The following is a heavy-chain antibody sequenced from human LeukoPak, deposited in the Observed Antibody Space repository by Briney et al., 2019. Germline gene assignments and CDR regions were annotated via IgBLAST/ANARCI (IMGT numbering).Heavy chain of an antibody. CDR1: GGSISSSSYY. CDR3: ARHGGRFFYDSSGQIFDY. J-gene: IGHJ4*02. D-gene: IGHD3-22*01. CDR2: IYYSGST. V-gene: IGHV4-39*01. Sequence: SETLSLTCAVSGGSISSSSYYWGWIRQPPGKGLEWIGSIYYSGSTYYNPSLKSRVTISEDTSKRQFSLKLSSVTAADTAVYYCARHGGRFFYDSSGQIFDYWGQGTLVTVSS.